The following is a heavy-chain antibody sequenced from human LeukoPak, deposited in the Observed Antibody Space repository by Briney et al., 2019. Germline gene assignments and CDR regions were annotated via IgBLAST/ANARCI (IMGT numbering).Heavy chain of an antibody. CDR3: GRGAPLWFGETQHDY. V-gene: IGHV1-18*01. Sequence: ASVKVSCKASGYTFTSYGTSWVRQAPGQGLEWMGWISAYNGNTNYAQKLQGRVTMTTDTSTSTAFMELRSLRSDDTAVYYCGRGAPLWFGETQHDYWGQGTLVTVSS. J-gene: IGHJ4*02. CDR1: GYTFTSYG. D-gene: IGHD3-10*01. CDR2: ISAYNGNT.